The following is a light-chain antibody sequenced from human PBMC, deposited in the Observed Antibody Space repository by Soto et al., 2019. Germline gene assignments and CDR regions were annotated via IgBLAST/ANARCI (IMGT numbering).Light chain of an antibody. V-gene: IGLV2-14*01. CDR2: EVS. CDR3: SSYTNTNTLA. Sequence: QSALTQPASVSGSPGQSITISCTGTSSDVGGYNFVSWYQQHPGKAPKLLIYEVSNRPSGVSRRFSGSKSGSTASLTISGLQTEDEADYYCSSYTNTNTLAFGGGTKVTVL. CDR1: SSDVGGYNF. J-gene: IGLJ2*01.